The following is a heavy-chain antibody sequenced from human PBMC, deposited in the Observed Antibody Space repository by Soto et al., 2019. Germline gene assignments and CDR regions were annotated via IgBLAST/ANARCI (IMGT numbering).Heavy chain of an antibody. J-gene: IGHJ4*02. CDR1: GDSVSSNSAA. CDR3: ARESSRGPRELRNFDY. Sequence: QSQTLSLTCAISGDSVSSNSAAWNWIRQSPSRGLEWLGRTYYRSKWYNDYAVSVKSRITINPDTSKNQFSLQLNSVTPEDTAVYYCARESSRGPRELRNFDYWGQGTLVTVSS. D-gene: IGHD1-7*01. V-gene: IGHV6-1*01. CDR2: TYYRSKWYN.